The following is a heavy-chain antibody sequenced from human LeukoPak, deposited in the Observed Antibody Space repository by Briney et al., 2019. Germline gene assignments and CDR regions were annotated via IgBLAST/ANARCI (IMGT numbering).Heavy chain of an antibody. CDR3: ARKAGATIQRYCSSTSCYSYYFDY. Sequence: SETLSLTCTVSGGSISSSSYCWGWIRQPPGKGLEWIGSIYYSGSTYYNPSLKSRVTISVDTSKNQFSLKLSSVTAADTAVYYCARKAGATIQRYCSSTSCYSYYFDYWGQGTLVTVSS. D-gene: IGHD2-2*02. CDR1: GGSISSSSYC. J-gene: IGHJ4*02. CDR2: IYYSGST. V-gene: IGHV4-39*01.